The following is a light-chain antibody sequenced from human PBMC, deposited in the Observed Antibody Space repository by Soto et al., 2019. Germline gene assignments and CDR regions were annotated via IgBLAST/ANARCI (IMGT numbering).Light chain of an antibody. Sequence: EIVLTQSPGTLSLSPGERATLSCRASQSVSSSYLAWYQQKPGQAPRLLIYGASSRATDIPDRFSGSGSGTDFTLTISRLEPEDFAVYYCQQYGGSPEYTFGQGTKLEIK. V-gene: IGKV3-20*01. J-gene: IGKJ2*01. CDR3: QQYGGSPEYT. CDR1: QSVSSSY. CDR2: GAS.